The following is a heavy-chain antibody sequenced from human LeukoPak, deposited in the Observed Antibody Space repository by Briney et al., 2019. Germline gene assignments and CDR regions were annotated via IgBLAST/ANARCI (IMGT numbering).Heavy chain of an antibody. Sequence: SVKVSCKASGGTFSSYAISWVRQAPGQGLEWMGGIIPTFGTANYAQKFQGRVTITADESTSTAYMELSSLRSEDTAVYYCASRSPSIVVVITFDAFDIWGQGTMVTVSS. D-gene: IGHD3-22*01. CDR3: ASRSPSIVVVITFDAFDI. CDR2: IIPTFGTA. V-gene: IGHV1-69*01. J-gene: IGHJ3*02. CDR1: GGTFSSYA.